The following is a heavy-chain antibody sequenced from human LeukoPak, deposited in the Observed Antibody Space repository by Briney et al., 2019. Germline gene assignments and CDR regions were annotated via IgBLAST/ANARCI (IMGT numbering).Heavy chain of an antibody. Sequence: GGSLRLSCAASGFTFSSYAMHWVRQAPGKGLEWVAVISYDGSNKYYADSVKGRFTISRDNSKNTLYLQMNSLRAEDTAVYYCVREIGHYYDSSGYYFGYWGQGTLVTVSS. J-gene: IGHJ4*02. CDR1: GFTFSSYA. CDR2: ISYDGSNK. D-gene: IGHD3-22*01. CDR3: VREIGHYYDSSGYYFGY. V-gene: IGHV3-30-3*01.